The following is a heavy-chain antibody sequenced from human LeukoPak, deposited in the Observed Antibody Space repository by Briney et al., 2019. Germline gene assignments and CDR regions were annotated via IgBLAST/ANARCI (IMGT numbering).Heavy chain of an antibody. D-gene: IGHD2-2*01. V-gene: IGHV1-2*02. CDR1: EYTFTDYY. CDR2: INPVSGGT. Sequence: ASVKVSCKASEYTFTDYYLHWVRQAPGQGFEWMGWINPVSGGTNYVQKFQGRVTMTRDTSISTAYMELSRLGSDDTAVYYCARANFLSCSSTSCLFDYWGQGTLVTVSS. J-gene: IGHJ4*02. CDR3: ARANFLSCSSTSCLFDY.